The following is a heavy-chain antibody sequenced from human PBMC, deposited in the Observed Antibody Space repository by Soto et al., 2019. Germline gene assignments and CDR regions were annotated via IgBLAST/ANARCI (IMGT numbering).Heavy chain of an antibody. J-gene: IGHJ6*02. CDR2: IDPSDSYT. Sequence: GESLKISCKGSGYGFTSYWISWVRQMPGKGLEWMGRIDPSDSYTNHSPSFQGHVTIPADKPISTAYLQWSSLKASDTAMYYCARLVVVPAAAQYYYYYYGMDVWGQGTTVTVSS. CDR3: ARLVVVPAAAQYYYYYYGMDV. V-gene: IGHV5-10-1*01. CDR1: GYGFTSYW. D-gene: IGHD2-2*01.